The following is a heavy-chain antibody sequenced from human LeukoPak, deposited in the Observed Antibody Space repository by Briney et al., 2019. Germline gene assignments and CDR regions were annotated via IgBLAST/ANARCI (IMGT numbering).Heavy chain of an antibody. Sequence: GGSLRLSCAASGFTFSSHWMSWVRQAPGKGLEWVANIKQDGSEKYYVDSVKGRFTISRDNAKNSLYLQMNSLRAEDTAVYYCAKGLLWFGELSYDSYYFDYWGQGTLVTVSS. CDR3: AKGLLWFGELSYDSYYFDY. D-gene: IGHD3-10*01. CDR2: IKQDGSEK. CDR1: GFTFSSHW. V-gene: IGHV3-7*01. J-gene: IGHJ4*02.